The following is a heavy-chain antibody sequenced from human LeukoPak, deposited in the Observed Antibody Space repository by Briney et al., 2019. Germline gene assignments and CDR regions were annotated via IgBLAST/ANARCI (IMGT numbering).Heavy chain of an antibody. J-gene: IGHJ4*02. D-gene: IGHD4-17*01. CDR2: ISYDGSNK. CDR3: ASEYGDYGLDY. CDR1: GFTFSSYA. V-gene: IGHV3-30*01. Sequence: GSLRLSCAASGFTFSSYAMHWVRQAPGKGLEWVAVISYDGSNKYYADSVKGRFTISRDNSKNTLYLQMDSLRAEDTAVYYCASEYGDYGLDYWGQGTLVTVSS.